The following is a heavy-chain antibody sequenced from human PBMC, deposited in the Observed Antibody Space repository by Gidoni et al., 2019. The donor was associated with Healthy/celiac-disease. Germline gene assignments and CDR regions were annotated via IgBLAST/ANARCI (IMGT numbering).Heavy chain of an antibody. V-gene: IGHV4-39*01. CDR3: ARLPEVISWYFDL. CDR1: GGSISSSSYY. J-gene: IGHJ2*01. Sequence: QLQLQESGPGLVKPSETLSLTCTVSGGSISSSSYYWGWIRPPPGKGLEWIGSIYYSGSTYYNPSLKSRVTISVDTSKNQFSLKLSSVTAADTAVYYCARLPEVISWYFDLWGRGTLVTVSS. CDR2: IYYSGST.